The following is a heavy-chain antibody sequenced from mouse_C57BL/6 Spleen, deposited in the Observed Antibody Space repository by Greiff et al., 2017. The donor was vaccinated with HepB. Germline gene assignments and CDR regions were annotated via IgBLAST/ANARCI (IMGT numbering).Heavy chain of an antibody. CDR3: ARRTTVVADAMDY. CDR2: IYPGDGDT. J-gene: IGHJ4*01. D-gene: IGHD1-1*01. CDR1: GYAFSSSW. Sequence: VQGVESGPELVKPGASVKISCKASGYAFSSSWMNWVKQRPGKGLEWIGRIYPGDGDTNYNGKFKGKATLTADKSSSTAYMQLSSLTSEDSAVYFCARRTTVVADAMDYWGQGTSVTVSS. V-gene: IGHV1-82*01.